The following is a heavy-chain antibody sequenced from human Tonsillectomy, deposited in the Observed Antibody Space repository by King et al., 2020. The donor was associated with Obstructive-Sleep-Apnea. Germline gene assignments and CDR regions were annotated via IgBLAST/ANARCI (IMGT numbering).Heavy chain of an antibody. D-gene: IGHD1-26*01. J-gene: IGHJ4*02. Sequence: VQLQQWGAGLLKPSETLSLTCAVYGGSFSAYYWGWIRQPPGKGLEWIGELNHSGSTNCNSSLKSRVTISVDTSRNQFSLKLHSVTAADTAVYYCARVLGAAGPDYYFDYWGQGTLVTVSS. CDR1: GGSFSAYY. V-gene: IGHV4-34*01. CDR2: LNHSGST. CDR3: ARVLGAAGPDYYFDY.